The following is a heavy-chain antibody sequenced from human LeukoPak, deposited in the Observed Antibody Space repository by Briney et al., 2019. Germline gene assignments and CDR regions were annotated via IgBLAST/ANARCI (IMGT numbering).Heavy chain of an antibody. D-gene: IGHD3-22*01. V-gene: IGHV3-9*01. J-gene: IGHJ3*02. CDR3: AKSRRGSGYFAFDI. CDR2: ITWNSGNI. Sequence: GGSLRLSCAASGFTFDDYAMHWVRHAPAKGLEWVSGITWNSGNIDYADSVKGRFTFSRDNAKNSLYLQMNSLRAEDTALYHCAKSRRGSGYFAFDIWGQGTVVTVSS. CDR1: GFTFDDYA.